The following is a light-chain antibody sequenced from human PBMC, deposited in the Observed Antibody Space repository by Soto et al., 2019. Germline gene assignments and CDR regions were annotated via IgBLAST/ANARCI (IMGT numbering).Light chain of an antibody. Sequence: DIMMTQAPESLAVSLGERATINCKSSQSLFYASINKNYLAWYQQKPRQPPKLLIYWASIRGPGVPDRFSGSGSGTDFTLTISSLQAEDVAVYYCQQYFDNSITFGQGTRLEI. V-gene: IGKV4-1*01. CDR3: QQYFDNSIT. J-gene: IGKJ5*01. CDR2: WAS. CDR1: QSLFYASINKNY.